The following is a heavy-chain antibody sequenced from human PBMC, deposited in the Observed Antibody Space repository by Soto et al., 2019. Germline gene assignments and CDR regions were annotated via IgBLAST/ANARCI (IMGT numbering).Heavy chain of an antibody. V-gene: IGHV4-59*01. CDR3: TRDGDGRMTTNPYYYYGMDV. CDR2: VYYSGGA. Sequence: KTSETLSLTCTVSGGSISGYYWSWIRQPPGKGLERIGNVYYSGGAKYNPSVKRRVSISVDTSKNQFSLNLSSVTAADTAVYYCTRDGDGRMTTNPYYYYGMDVWGPGITVTVSS. CDR1: GGSISGYY. J-gene: IGHJ6*02. D-gene: IGHD2-21*02.